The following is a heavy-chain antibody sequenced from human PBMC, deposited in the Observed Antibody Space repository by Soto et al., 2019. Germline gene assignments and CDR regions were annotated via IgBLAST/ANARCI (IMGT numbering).Heavy chain of an antibody. CDR2: ISSSSSYI. V-gene: IGHV3-21*03. Sequence: GGSLRLSCAASGFTFSSYSMNWVRQAPGKGLEWVSSISSSSSYIYYADSVKGQVTISADKSISTAYLQWSSLKAPKTAINYWGGSVIAAAGTLGGTTRSGMDVWGKGTTVTVPS. CDR3: GGSVIAAAGTLGGTTRSGMDV. CDR1: GFTFSSYS. J-gene: IGHJ6*04. D-gene: IGHD6-13*01.